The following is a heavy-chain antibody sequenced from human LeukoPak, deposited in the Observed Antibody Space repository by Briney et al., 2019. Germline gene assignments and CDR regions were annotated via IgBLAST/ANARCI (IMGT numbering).Heavy chain of an antibody. CDR3: ARRWNYGRNYYIDV. V-gene: IGHV4-34*01. CDR1: GGSFSNYY. CDR2: INDSGRI. Sequence: SETLSLTCAVYGGSFSNYYWSWIRQPPGKGLEWIGEINDSGRINYNPSLMSRVTVSVDTSKNQFSLRLTSVTATDTAVYYCARRWNYGRNYYIDVWGSGATVSVSS. J-gene: IGHJ6*03. D-gene: IGHD1-7*01.